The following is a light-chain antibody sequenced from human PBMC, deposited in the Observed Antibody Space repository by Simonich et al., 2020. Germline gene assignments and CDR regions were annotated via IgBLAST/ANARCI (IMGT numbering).Light chain of an antibody. CDR3: QQYNSYWT. V-gene: IGKV1-5*03. CDR1: QRISSW. Sequence: DIQMTQSPSPLSASVGARVTITCRASQRISSWLAWYQQKPGKAPKLLIDKASSLESGVPSRFSGSGSGTEFTLTISSLQPDDFATYYCQQYNSYWTFGQGTKVEIK. J-gene: IGKJ1*01. CDR2: KAS.